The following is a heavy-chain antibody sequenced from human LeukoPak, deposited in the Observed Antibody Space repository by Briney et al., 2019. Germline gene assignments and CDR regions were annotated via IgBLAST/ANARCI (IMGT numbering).Heavy chain of an antibody. D-gene: IGHD3-22*01. V-gene: IGHV4-59*11. CDR1: GGSISSHY. CDR2: IYYSGST. Sequence: SETLSLTCTVSGGSISSHYWSWLRQPPGKGLEWIGDIYYSGSTNYNPSLKRRVTISLDTSKNQFSLRLSSVTAADSAVYYCARDDSSGYSTLGSWGQGTLVTVSS. CDR3: ARDDSSGYSTLGS. J-gene: IGHJ4*02.